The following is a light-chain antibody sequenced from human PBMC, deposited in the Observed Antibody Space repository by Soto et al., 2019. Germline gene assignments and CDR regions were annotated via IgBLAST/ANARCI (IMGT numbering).Light chain of an antibody. CDR1: RTIYTY. CDR3: QQTYSPLPIT. J-gene: IGKJ5*01. V-gene: IGKV1-39*01. Sequence: DFQMTQSPSSLSASIGDRVTITCRASRTIYTYLNWYQQRSGKAPNLLIYAASNLQSGVPSRFSGSGSGTDFTLTISNLQPEDFATYYCQQTYSPLPITFGQGTRLEIK. CDR2: AAS.